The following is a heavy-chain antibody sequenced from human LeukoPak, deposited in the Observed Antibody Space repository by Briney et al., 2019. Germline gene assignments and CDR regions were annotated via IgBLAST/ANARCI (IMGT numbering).Heavy chain of an antibody. D-gene: IGHD1-26*01. V-gene: IGHV4-39*01. J-gene: IGHJ4*02. Sequence: PSETLSLTCTVSGASISSSSYYWGWIRQPPGKGLEWIGSIYYSGSTYYNPSLKSRVTISVDTSKNQFSLKLSSVTAADTAVYYCAFGWELLEMLGYWGQGTLVTVSS. CDR1: GASISSSSYY. CDR2: IYYSGST. CDR3: AFGWELLEMLGY.